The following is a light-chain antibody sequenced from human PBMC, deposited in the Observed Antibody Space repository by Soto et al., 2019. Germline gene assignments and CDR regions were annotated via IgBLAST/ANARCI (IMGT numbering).Light chain of an antibody. V-gene: IGLV1-51*01. CDR3: GTWDTTLNVWV. Sequence: QSALTQPPSVSAAPGQTVTISCSGSSSSVGHESVSWYQSLPGTAPKLLIYDNYKRPSGIPDRFSGSQSGTSATLVITGLQTGDEADYYCGTWDTTLNVWVFGGGTKLTVL. J-gene: IGLJ3*02. CDR1: SSSVGHES. CDR2: DNY.